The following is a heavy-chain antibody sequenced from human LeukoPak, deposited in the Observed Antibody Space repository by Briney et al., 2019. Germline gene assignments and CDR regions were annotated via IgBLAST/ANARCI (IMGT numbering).Heavy chain of an antibody. CDR2: IRSDGSIT. Sequence: PGGSLRLSWASPGFTFSCYWLHWVRQAPGKGLSWVSVIRSDGSITTYADSVKGRFTISRDTAKNTLYLQMNSLRAEDTAVYYCARDGRSGNFDKWGQGTLVSVSS. CDR1: GFTFSCYW. D-gene: IGHD1-26*01. CDR3: ARDGRSGNFDK. J-gene: IGHJ4*02. V-gene: IGHV3-74*01.